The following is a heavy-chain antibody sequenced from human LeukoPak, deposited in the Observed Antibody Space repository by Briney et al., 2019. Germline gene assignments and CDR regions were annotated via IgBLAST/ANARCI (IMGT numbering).Heavy chain of an antibody. Sequence: GGSLRLSCAASGFTFSIYGMSWVRQAPGKGLEWVSSITGSGETTYYAGSVKGHFTISRDNSKNTLYLQMNSLRAEDTAVYYCAKGQSYYFYYGMDVWGQGTTVTVSS. V-gene: IGHV3-23*01. CDR1: GFTFSIYG. J-gene: IGHJ6*02. CDR2: ITGSGETT. CDR3: AKGQSYYFYYGMDV.